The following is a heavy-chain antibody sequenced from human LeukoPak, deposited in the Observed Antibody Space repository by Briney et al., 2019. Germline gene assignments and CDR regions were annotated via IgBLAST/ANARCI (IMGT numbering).Heavy chain of an antibody. D-gene: IGHD6-19*01. V-gene: IGHV3-53*01. J-gene: IGHJ4*02. CDR2: LYSDGTT. CDR3: ARVIAVAGTSDYFDY. CDR1: GFTVSSNY. Sequence: GGSLRLSCAASGFTVSSNYMSWVSPPAGKGREWVSVLYSDGTTYYADSVKGRFTISRDNSKNTLYLQMNSLRVEDTAVYYCARVIAVAGTSDYFDYWGQGTLVTVSS.